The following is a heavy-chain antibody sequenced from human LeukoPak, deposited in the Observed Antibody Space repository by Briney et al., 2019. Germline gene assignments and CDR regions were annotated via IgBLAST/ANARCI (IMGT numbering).Heavy chain of an antibody. D-gene: IGHD3-22*01. J-gene: IGHJ4*02. Sequence: GASVKVSCKASGYTFTGYYMHWVRQAPGQGLEWMGWINPNSGGTNYAQKFQGRVTMTRDTSISTAYMGLSRLRSDDTAVYYCYHWDSSGYYHGGGDYWGQGTLVTVSS. V-gene: IGHV1-2*02. CDR3: YHWDSSGYYHGGGDY. CDR2: INPNSGGT. CDR1: GYTFTGYY.